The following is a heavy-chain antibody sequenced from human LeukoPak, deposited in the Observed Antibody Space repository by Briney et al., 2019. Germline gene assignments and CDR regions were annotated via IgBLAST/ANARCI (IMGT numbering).Heavy chain of an antibody. D-gene: IGHD1-26*01. J-gene: IGHJ4*02. Sequence: SEALSLTCTVSGYSISSGYYWGWIRQPPGKGLEWIGSIYHSGSTYYNPSLKSRVTISVDTSKNQFSLKLSSVTAADTAVYYCARDNRYRGSFEDDYWGQGTLVTVSS. CDR2: IYHSGST. CDR1: GYSISSGYY. V-gene: IGHV4-38-2*02. CDR3: ARDNRYRGSFEDDY.